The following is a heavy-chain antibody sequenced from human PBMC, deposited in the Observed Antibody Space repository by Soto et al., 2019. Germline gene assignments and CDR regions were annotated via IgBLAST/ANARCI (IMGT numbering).Heavy chain of an antibody. J-gene: IGHJ5*01. V-gene: IGHV4-4*02. CDR1: GGSITSNKW. D-gene: IGHD1-26*01. CDR2: SYHSGST. CDR3: ARLFHGGSYSGWPDS. Sequence: PSETLSLTCAVSGGSITSNKWWSWVRQPPGKGLEWIGESYHSGSTNYNLSLKSRVTISIDKSKNQFSLKLSSVTAADTAVYYCARLFHGGSYSGWPDSWGKGTLVTVSS.